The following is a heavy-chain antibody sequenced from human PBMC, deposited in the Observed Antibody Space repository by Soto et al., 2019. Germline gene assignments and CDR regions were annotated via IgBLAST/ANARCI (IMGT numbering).Heavy chain of an antibody. V-gene: IGHV4-39*01. CDR2: IYYSGST. CDR1: GGSISSSSYY. Sequence: SETLSLTCSVSGGSISSSSYYWGWIRQPPGKGLEWIGIIYYSGSTYYNPSLKSRVTISVDTSKNQFSLKLSSVTAADTAVYYCAGSYSSGWYIVDYWGQGTLVTVSS. J-gene: IGHJ4*02. CDR3: AGSYSSGWYIVDY. D-gene: IGHD6-19*01.